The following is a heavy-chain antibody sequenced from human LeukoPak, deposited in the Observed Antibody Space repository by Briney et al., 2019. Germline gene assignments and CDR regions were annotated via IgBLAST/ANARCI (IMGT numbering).Heavy chain of an antibody. CDR1: GFTFSDYY. CDR3: ASSREAEDAFDI. V-gene: IGHV3-11*04. CDR2: ISSSGSTI. Sequence: GGSLRLSCAASGFTFSDYYMSWIRQAPGKGLEWVSYISSSGSTIYYADSVKGRFTISRDNAKNSLYLQMNNLRAEDTAVYYCASSREAEDAFDIWGQGTMVTVSS. J-gene: IGHJ3*02. D-gene: IGHD6-13*01.